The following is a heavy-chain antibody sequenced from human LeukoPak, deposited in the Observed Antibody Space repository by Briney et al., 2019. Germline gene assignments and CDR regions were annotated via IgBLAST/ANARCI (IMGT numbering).Heavy chain of an antibody. J-gene: IGHJ5*02. Sequence: PSETLSLTCTVSGGSISSYYWGWIRQPAGKGLEWIGRIYTSGSTNYNPSLQSRVTMSVDTSKNQFSLKLSSVPAADTAVYYCARGAVPPAIFGVVIIVNWFDPWGQGTLVTVSS. CDR2: IYTSGST. D-gene: IGHD3-3*01. CDR1: GGSISSYY. V-gene: IGHV4-4*07. CDR3: ARGAVPPAIFGVVIIVNWFDP.